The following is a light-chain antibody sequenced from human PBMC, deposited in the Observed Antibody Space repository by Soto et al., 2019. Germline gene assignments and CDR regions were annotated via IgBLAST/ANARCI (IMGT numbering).Light chain of an antibody. CDR1: SSDVGDYDF. Sequence: HSALTQPASVSGSPGQSITISCTGTSSDVGDYDFVSWYQHYPGKAPQLMIFEVSYRASGVSNRFSGSKSGKTASLTISGLQAEADDAYYCSSYTANSTPPIFGNGTKVT. CDR2: EVS. CDR3: SSYTANSTPPI. V-gene: IGLV2-14*01. J-gene: IGLJ1*01.